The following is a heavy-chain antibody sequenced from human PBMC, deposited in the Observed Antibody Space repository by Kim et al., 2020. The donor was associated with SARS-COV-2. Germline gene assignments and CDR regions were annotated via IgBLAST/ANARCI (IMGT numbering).Heavy chain of an antibody. CDR3: AREDIVVVPAELGFDY. D-gene: IGHD2-2*01. CDR1: GFTFSDYY. V-gene: IGHV3-11*05. CDR2: ISSSSSYT. Sequence: GGSLRLSCAASGFTFSDYYMSWIRQAPGKGLEWVSYISSSSSYTNYADSVKGRFTISRDNAKNSLYLQMNSLRAEDTAVYYCAREDIVVVPAELGFDYWGQGTLVTVSS. J-gene: IGHJ4*02.